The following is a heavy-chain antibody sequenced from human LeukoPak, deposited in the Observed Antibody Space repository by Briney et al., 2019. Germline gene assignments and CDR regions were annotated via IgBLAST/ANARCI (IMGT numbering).Heavy chain of an antibody. V-gene: IGHV4-31*03. D-gene: IGHD3-16*01. J-gene: IGHJ5*02. CDR1: GGSISSGGYY. CDR2: IYYSGST. CDR3: ARVLGLLFPEDRLFDP. Sequence: SETLSLACTVSGGSISSGGYYWSWIRQHPGKGLEWIGYIYYSGSTYYNPSLKSRVTISVDTSKNQFSLKLSSVTAADTAVYYCARVLGLLFPEDRLFDPWGQGTLVTVSS.